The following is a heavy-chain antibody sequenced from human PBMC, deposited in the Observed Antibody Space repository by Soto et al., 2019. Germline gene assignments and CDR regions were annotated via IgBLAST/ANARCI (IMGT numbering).Heavy chain of an antibody. CDR3: VRDIR. V-gene: IGHV3-74*01. CDR1: GFTFSSFW. J-gene: IGHJ4*02. Sequence: EVQLVESGGGLVRLGGSLGPPFAPSGFTFSSFWLHWVRQAPGKGLVWVSCINSDGSTTSYADSVKGRFTISRDNAKNTLYLQMNSLTAEDTAVYYCVRDIRWGQGTLVTVSS. CDR2: INSDGSTT.